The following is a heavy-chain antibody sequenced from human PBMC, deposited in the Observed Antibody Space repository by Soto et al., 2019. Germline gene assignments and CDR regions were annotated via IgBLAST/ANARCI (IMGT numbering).Heavy chain of an antibody. CDR2: IYYSGST. CDR3: AGTRPYSSSWYSHYVNAFDI. V-gene: IGHV4-59*08. D-gene: IGHD6-13*01. J-gene: IGHJ3*02. CDR1: GGSISSYY. Sequence: QVQLQESGPGLVKPSETLSLTCTVSGGSISSYYWSWIRQPPGKGLEWIGYIYYSGSTNYNPSLKSRVTISLDPSKNQFSLKLSSVTAADTAVYYCAGTRPYSSSWYSHYVNAFDIWGQGTMVTVSS.